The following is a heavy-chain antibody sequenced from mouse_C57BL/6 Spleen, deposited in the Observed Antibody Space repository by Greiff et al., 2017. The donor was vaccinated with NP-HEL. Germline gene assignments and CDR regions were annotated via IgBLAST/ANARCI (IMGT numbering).Heavy chain of an antibody. CDR3: ARDGLSTGNCDY. V-gene: IGHV3-6*01. D-gene: IGHD2-1*01. Sequence: EVQLQESGPGLVKPSQSLSLTCSVTGYSITSGYYWNWIRQFPGNKLEWMGYISYDGSKNYNPSLKNRISITRDTSKNQFFLKLNSVTTEDTATYYCARDGLSTGNCDYWGQGTTLTVSS. J-gene: IGHJ2*01. CDR2: ISYDGSK. CDR1: GYSITSGYY.